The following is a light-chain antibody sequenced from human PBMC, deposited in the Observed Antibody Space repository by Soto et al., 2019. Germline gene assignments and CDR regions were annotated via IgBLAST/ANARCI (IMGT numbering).Light chain of an antibody. CDR3: QQRSNWWIT. Sequence: EIVLTQSPATLSLSPGERATLSCRASQSVSSYLAWYQQKPGQAPRLLLYDASNSATGIPARFSGSGSGTDFTLTISSLEPEDFAVYYCQQRSNWWITFGQGTRLDIK. V-gene: IGKV3-11*01. J-gene: IGKJ5*01. CDR2: DAS. CDR1: QSVSSY.